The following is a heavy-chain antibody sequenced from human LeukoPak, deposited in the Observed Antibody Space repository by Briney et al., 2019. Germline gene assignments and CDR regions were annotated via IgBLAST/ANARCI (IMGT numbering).Heavy chain of an antibody. V-gene: IGHV3-11*04. D-gene: IGHD3-3*01. CDR1: GFTFSDYY. CDR2: ISSSGSTI. J-gene: IGHJ6*03. CDR3: ARGFWSGYWDYDYYYMDV. Sequence: GGSLRLSCAASGFTFSDYYMGWIRQAPGKGLEWVSYISSSGSTIYYADSVKGRFTISRDNAKNSLYLQMNSLRAEDTAVYYCARGFWSGYWDYDYYYMDVWGKGTTVTVSS.